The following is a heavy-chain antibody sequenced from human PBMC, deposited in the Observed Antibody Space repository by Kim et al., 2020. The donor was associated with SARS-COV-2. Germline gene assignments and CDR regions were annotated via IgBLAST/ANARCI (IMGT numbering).Heavy chain of an antibody. Sequence: GGSLRLSCEASGFTFRSYTMSWVRQAPGEGLEWVSTISGSGGRAYSAASVQGRFTISRDNSKNTLYLQMTSLRVEDTAVYYCAKDRGDYGGPSRYDCWG. CDR1: GFTFRSYT. J-gene: IGHJ4*01. CDR3: AKDRGDYGGPSRYDC. CDR2: ISGSGGRA. D-gene: IGHD4-17*01. V-gene: IGHV3-23*01.